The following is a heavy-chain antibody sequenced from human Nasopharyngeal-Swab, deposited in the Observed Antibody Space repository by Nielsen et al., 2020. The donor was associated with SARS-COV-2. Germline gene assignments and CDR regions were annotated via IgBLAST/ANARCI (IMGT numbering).Heavy chain of an antibody. V-gene: IGHV1-69*04. CDR1: GYTFTSYA. CDR3: AREGGTRDGFDP. D-gene: IGHD2-15*01. CDR2: IIPILGIA. J-gene: IGHJ5*02. Sequence: SVKVSCKASGYTFTSYAISWVRQAPGQGLEWMGRIIPILGIANYAQKFQGRVTITADKSTSTAYMELSSLRSEDTAVYYCAREGGTRDGFDPWGQGTLVTVSS.